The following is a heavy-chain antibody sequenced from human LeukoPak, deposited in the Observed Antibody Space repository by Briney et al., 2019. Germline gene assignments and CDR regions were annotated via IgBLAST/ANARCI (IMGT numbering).Heavy chain of an antibody. CDR2: ISSSSSYI. CDR1: GFAFGGYA. CDR3: ARDRLGYCSGGSCYGFDY. V-gene: IGHV3-21*01. Sequence: PGGSLRLSCTDSGFAFGGYAMSWVRQAPGKGLEWVSSISSSSSYIYYADSVKGRFTISRDNAKNSLYLQMNSLRAEDTAVYYCARDRLGYCSGGSCYGFDYWGQGTLVTVSS. D-gene: IGHD2-15*01. J-gene: IGHJ4*02.